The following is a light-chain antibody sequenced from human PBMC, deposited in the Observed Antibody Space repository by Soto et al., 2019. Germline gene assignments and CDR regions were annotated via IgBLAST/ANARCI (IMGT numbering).Light chain of an antibody. Sequence: ETVLTQSPGTLSLSPGERATLSCRASQSVSSNYLAWYQHKPGQAPRLLIYGASNRATGIPYRFSGSGSGTDFTLTISRLEPEDFAVYYCQQYVTSPPSWTFGQGTKVEVK. CDR3: QQYVTSPPSWT. CDR2: GAS. J-gene: IGKJ1*01. V-gene: IGKV3-20*01. CDR1: QSVSSNY.